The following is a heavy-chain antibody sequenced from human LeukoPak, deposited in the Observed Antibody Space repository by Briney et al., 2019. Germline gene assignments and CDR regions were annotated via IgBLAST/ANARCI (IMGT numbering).Heavy chain of an antibody. J-gene: IGHJ5*02. D-gene: IGHD5/OR15-5a*01. CDR1: GYTFTSYG. Sequence: ASVKVSCKASGYTFTSYGISWVRQAPGQGLEWMGWISAYNGNTHYAQKFQGRVTLTTDTSTSTAYMELRSLRSDDTAVYYCARVGSRFIVFDPWFDPWGQGTLVTVSS. V-gene: IGHV1-18*01. CDR2: ISAYNGNT. CDR3: ARVGSRFIVFDPWFDP.